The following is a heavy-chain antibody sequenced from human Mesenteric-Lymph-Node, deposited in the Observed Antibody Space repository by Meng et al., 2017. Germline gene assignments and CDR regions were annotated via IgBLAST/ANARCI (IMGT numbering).Heavy chain of an antibody. CDR1: GFTFSDYF. CDR2: ISGSGTTI. CDR3: ARARGSYDVDY. Sequence: GGSLRLSCAASGFTFSDYFMSWIRQAPGKGLEWVSYISGSGTTINYADSVKCRFTISRDNAKNSLYLQMNSLRAEDTAVYYCARARGSYDVDYWGQRTLVTVSS. J-gene: IGHJ4*02. V-gene: IGHV3-11*04. D-gene: IGHD1-26*01.